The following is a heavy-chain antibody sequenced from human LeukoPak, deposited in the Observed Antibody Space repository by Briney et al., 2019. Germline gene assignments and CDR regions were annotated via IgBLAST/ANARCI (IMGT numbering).Heavy chain of an antibody. CDR2: ISGSGGST. CDR3: AKSSYYDASGYYREYYFDY. CDR1: GFIFSNYA. Sequence: GGSLRLSCVPSGFIFSNYAMSWVRQAPGKGLEWVSSISGSGGSTHYADSVKGRFTISRDKTKNTLYLQMNSLRAEDTAVYYCAKSSYYDASGYYREYYFDYWGQGTLVTVSS. J-gene: IGHJ4*02. D-gene: IGHD3-22*01. V-gene: IGHV3-23*01.